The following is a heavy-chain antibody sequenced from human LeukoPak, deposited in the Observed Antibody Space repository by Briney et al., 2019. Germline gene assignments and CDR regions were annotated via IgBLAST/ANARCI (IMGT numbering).Heavy chain of an antibody. CDR2: IYYSGST. D-gene: IGHD3-22*01. V-gene: IGHV4-59*01. CDR1: GGSISSYY. Sequence: PSETLSLTCTVSGGSISSYYWSWIRQPPGKGLEWIGYIYYSGSTNYNPSLKSRVTISVDTPKSQFSLKLSSVTAADTAVYYCARKGSSGYYSPYFDYWGQGTLVTVSS. CDR3: ARKGSSGYYSPYFDY. J-gene: IGHJ4*02.